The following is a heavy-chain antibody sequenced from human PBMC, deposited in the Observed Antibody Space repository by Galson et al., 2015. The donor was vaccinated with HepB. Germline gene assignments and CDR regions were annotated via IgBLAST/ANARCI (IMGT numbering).Heavy chain of an antibody. Sequence: SLRLSCAASGFTFSSYSMNWVRQAPGKGLEWVSSISSSSSYIYYADSVKGRFTISRDNAKNSLYLQMNSLRAEDTAVYYCASFRNKRGLGYCSGGSCSPDYWGQGTLVTVSS. CDR1: GFTFSSYS. V-gene: IGHV3-21*01. D-gene: IGHD2-15*01. CDR3: ASFRNKRGLGYCSGGSCSPDY. CDR2: ISSSSSYI. J-gene: IGHJ4*02.